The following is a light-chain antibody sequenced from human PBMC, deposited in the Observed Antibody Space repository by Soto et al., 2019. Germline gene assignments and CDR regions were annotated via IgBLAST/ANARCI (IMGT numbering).Light chain of an antibody. CDR2: GAS. Sequence: DIGMTQSPGTLSLSPGERATLSCRASQSVSSSYLAWYQQKPGQAPRLLIYGASSRATGIPDRFSGSGSGTDFTLTISRLEPEDFAVYYCQQYGSSGTFGQGTKVDIK. V-gene: IGKV3-20*01. J-gene: IGKJ1*01. CDR3: QQYGSSGT. CDR1: QSVSSSY.